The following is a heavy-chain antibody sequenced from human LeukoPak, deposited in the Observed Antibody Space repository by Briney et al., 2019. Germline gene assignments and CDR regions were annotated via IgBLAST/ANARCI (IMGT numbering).Heavy chain of an antibody. D-gene: IGHD2-2*01. J-gene: IGHJ5*02. CDR3: ARGYCTSTNCNNWFDP. CDR1: GFTFSSYA. Sequence: GGSLRLSCAASGFTFSSYAMSWVRQGPGEGLEWVSAISGGGDMTHYTDSVKGRFTISRDNSRNVLYLQMNSLSSDDAAIYYCARGYCTSTNCNNWFDPWGQGALVTVSS. CDR2: ISGGGDMT. V-gene: IGHV3-23*01.